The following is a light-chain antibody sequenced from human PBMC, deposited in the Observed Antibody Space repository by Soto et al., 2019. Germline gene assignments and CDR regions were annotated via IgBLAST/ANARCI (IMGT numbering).Light chain of an antibody. V-gene: IGKV1-39*01. CDR3: QQTHSLSPT. CDR1: QIVDTS. J-gene: IGKJ2*01. Sequence: DIQMTQSPSSLSASVGNSVTVTCRASQIVDTSLNCYQQKPGTAPKLLIYPASSLQWGVLSRPSGSGSATYFTLTINNRQPEDFATDYCQQTHSLSPTFGQGTKVDIK. CDR2: PAS.